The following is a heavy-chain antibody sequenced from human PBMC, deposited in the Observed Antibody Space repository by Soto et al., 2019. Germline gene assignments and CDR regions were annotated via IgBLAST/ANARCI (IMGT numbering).Heavy chain of an antibody. CDR1: GFTFSNAW. CDR3: TTNTAPSCTSNSCYRPC. V-gene: IGHV3-15*01. J-gene: IGHJ4*02. Sequence: EVQLVDSGGGLVKPGGSLRLSCAASGFTFSNAWMTWVRQAPGKGLEYVGRIKSESDGGTTDYAAPVNGRFTISRDDSKNTLYQQMNSLKADDTGIYDYTTNTAPSCTSNSCYRPCWGQGTLVTVSS. CDR2: IKSESDGGTT. D-gene: IGHD2-2*01.